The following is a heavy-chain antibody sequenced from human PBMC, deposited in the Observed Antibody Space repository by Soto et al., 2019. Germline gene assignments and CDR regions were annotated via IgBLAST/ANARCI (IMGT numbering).Heavy chain of an antibody. V-gene: IGHV4-59*08. Sequence: PSEPLSLTCRVSGAPFSPNYRSWIRQPPGKGLEWIGYIYFAGSTTYNPSLKSRVTISLDASKNQFSLRVTSVTAADTCVYYCARMGDYFQAYDSWGQGTLVTVSS. CDR1: GAPFSPNY. CDR2: IYFAGST. CDR3: ARMGDYFQAYDS. D-gene: IGHD2-21*01. J-gene: IGHJ5*02.